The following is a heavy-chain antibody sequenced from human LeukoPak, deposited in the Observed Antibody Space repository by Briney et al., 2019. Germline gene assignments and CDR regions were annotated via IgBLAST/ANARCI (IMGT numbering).Heavy chain of an antibody. CDR1: GYTFTSYD. CDR3: ARGSGLRFLEWLPRYYYYYYGMDV. D-gene: IGHD3-3*01. J-gene: IGHJ6*02. Sequence: GASVKVSCKASGYTFTSYDINWVRQATGRGLEWMGWMNPNSGNTGYAQKFQGRVTMTRNTSISTAYMELSSLRSEDTAVYYCARGSGLRFLEWLPRYYYYYYGMDVWGQGTTVTVSS. V-gene: IGHV1-8*01. CDR2: MNPNSGNT.